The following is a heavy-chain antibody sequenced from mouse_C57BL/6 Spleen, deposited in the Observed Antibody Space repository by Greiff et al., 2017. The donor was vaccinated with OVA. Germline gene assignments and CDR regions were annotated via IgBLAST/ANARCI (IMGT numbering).Heavy chain of an antibody. Sequence: DVKLVESGGGLVQPGGSLKLSCAASGFTFSDYYMYWVRQTPEKRLEWVAYISNGGGSTYYPDTVKGRFTISRDNAKNTLYLQMSRLKSEDTAMYYCARRGDYDEGYYAMDYWGQGTSVTVSS. J-gene: IGHJ4*01. CDR3: ARRGDYDEGYYAMDY. V-gene: IGHV5-12*01. CDR2: ISNGGGST. D-gene: IGHD2-4*01. CDR1: GFTFSDYY.